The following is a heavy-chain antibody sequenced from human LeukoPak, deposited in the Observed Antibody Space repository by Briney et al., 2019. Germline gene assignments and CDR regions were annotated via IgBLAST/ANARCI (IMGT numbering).Heavy chain of an antibody. Sequence: GGSLRLSCAASGFTFSTYAMSWVRQAPGKGLEWVSDISGSGGSTYYADSVKGRFTVSRDNSKNTLYLQMSSLRADDTAVYYCAKGPRQQLVTRFDNWGQGTLVSVSS. CDR1: GFTFSTYA. J-gene: IGHJ4*02. V-gene: IGHV3-23*01. CDR3: AKGPRQQLVTRFDN. D-gene: IGHD6-13*01. CDR2: ISGSGGST.